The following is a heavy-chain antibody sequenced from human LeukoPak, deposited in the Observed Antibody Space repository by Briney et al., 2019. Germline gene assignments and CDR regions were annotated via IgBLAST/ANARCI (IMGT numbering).Heavy chain of an antibody. Sequence: GRSLRLSCAASGFTFSSYGIHWVRQAPGKGLEWVAVISYHGSDQFYADSVEGRFTVSRDNSKNTLYLQMNSLRPEDTAVYFCAKDRGAAAWVLYFDDWGQGTLVTVSS. CDR1: GFTFSSYG. CDR2: ISYHGSDQ. D-gene: IGHD3-10*01. V-gene: IGHV3-30*18. CDR3: AKDRGAAAWVLYFDD. J-gene: IGHJ4*02.